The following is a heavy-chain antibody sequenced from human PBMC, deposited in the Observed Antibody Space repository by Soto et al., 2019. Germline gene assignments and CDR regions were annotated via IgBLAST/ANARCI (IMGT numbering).Heavy chain of an antibody. D-gene: IGHD6-19*01. Sequence: GESLKISCKGSGYSFTSYWIGWVRQMPGKGLEWMGIIYPGDSDTRYSPSFQGQVTISADKSISTAYLQWSSLKASDTAMYYCATFPGYSSGWYGFDYWGQGTLVTVSS. CDR3: ATFPGYSSGWYGFDY. CDR1: GYSFTSYW. V-gene: IGHV5-51*01. CDR2: IYPGDSDT. J-gene: IGHJ4*02.